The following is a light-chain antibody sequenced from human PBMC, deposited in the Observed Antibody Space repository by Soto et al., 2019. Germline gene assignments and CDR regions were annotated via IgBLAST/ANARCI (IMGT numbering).Light chain of an antibody. Sequence: DIVLTQSPLSLPVTPGEPASISCRASQSLLQSNGYNYLAWFLQKPGQSPQLLIYLASTRASGVPDRFSGSGSGTDFTLKISRVKAEDAGVYYCMQALQTPRTFGGGTKVEI. CDR1: QSLLQSNGYNY. CDR2: LAS. V-gene: IGKV2-28*01. J-gene: IGKJ4*01. CDR3: MQALQTPRT.